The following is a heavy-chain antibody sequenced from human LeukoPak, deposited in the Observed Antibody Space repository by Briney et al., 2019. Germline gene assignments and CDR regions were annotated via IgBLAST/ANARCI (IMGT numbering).Heavy chain of an antibody. CDR1: GFTFSNYW. CDR3: ASGSHFDY. J-gene: IGHJ4*02. Sequence: GGSLRLSCEGSGFTFSNYWVGWVRQAPGKGLQWVANIKQDGSEKYYVDSVKGRFTISRDNAKNSLYLQMNSLRAEDTAVYYCASGSHFDYWGQGTLVTVSS. CDR2: IKQDGSEK. D-gene: IGHD1-26*01. V-gene: IGHV3-7*01.